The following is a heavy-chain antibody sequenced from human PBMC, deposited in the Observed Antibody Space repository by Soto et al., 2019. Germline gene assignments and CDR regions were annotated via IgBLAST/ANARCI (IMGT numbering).Heavy chain of an antibody. Sequence: QVQLVQSGAEVKKPGASLKVSCKASGYTFTSYGISWVRQAPGQGLEWMGWISAYNGNTNYAQKLQGRVTMTTDTAPSTAYMELRSLRSDDTAVYYCARGGITIPLAGTDYYYMDVWGKGTTVTVSS. V-gene: IGHV1-18*01. CDR2: ISAYNGNT. CDR1: GYTFTSYG. CDR3: ARGGITIPLAGTDYYYMDV. D-gene: IGHD3-9*01. J-gene: IGHJ6*03.